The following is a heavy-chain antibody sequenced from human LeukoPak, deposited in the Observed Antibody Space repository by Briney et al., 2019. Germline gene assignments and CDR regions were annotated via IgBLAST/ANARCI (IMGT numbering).Heavy chain of an antibody. CDR2: INPSGGST. CDR3: ARDQVSYYDSSVYSLNCFDP. CDR1: GYTFTSYY. Sequence: AASVKVSCKASGYTFTSYYMHWVRQAPGQGLEWMGIINPSGGSTSYAQKFQGRVTMTRDTSTSTVYMELSSLRSEDTAVYYCARDQVSYYDSSVYSLNCFDPWGQGTLVTVSS. D-gene: IGHD3-22*01. J-gene: IGHJ5*02. V-gene: IGHV1-46*01.